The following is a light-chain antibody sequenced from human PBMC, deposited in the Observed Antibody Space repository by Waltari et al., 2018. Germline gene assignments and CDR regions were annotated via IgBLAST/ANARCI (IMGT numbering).Light chain of an antibody. CDR3: QQYGGPPWT. CDR2: GAL. V-gene: IGKV3-20*01. J-gene: IGKJ1*01. CDR1: QSVKNNY. Sequence: EIVLTQSPGTLSLSPGERATLSCRASQSVKNNYLAWHQQKPGQAPSLLIHGALSMATGIPDRFIVSGSVTDFTLTISRLEPEDFALYYCQQYGGPPWTFGQGTKVELK.